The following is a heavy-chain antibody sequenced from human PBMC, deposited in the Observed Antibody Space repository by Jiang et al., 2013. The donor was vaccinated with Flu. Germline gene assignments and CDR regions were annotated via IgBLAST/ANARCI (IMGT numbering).Heavy chain of an antibody. CDR1: GGTSRKNT. J-gene: IGHJ4*02. Sequence: QSGAEVKKPGSSVKVSCKASGGTSRKNTIIWVRQAPGQGLEWMAGIIPIVGTTNYAQKFQGRVTITADKFTSTIYMEMSSLRSEDTAVYYCARVRACDGDCYYFDYWGQGTLVTVSS. D-gene: IGHD2-21*02. CDR2: IIPIVGTT. V-gene: IGHV1-69*06. CDR3: ARVRACDGDCYYFDY.